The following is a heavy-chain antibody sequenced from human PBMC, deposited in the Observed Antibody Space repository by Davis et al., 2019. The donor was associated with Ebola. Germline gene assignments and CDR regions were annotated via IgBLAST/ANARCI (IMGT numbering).Heavy chain of an antibody. D-gene: IGHD5-24*01. CDR3: ARGDGYNYWGY. V-gene: IGHV3-66*01. J-gene: IGHJ4*02. Sequence: GESLKISCAASGFTVSSNYMSWVRQAPGKGLEWVSVIYIGGNTYYAASVRGRFTISRDNSKNTLYLQMNSLRAEDTALYYCARGDGYNYWGYWGLGTLVTVSS. CDR1: GFTVSSNY. CDR2: IYIGGNT.